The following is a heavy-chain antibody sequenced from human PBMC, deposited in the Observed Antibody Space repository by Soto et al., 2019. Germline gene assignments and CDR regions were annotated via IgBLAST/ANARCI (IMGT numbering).Heavy chain of an antibody. CDR3: ARTLPRNYFDY. CDR2: ISSSGSTI. D-gene: IGHD2-2*01. CDR1: GFTFSSYE. V-gene: IGHV3-48*03. Sequence: PGGSLRLSCAASGFTFSSYEMNWVRQAPGKGLEWVSYISSSGSTIYYADSVKGRFTISRDNAKNSLYLQMNSLRAEDTAVYYCARTLPRNYFDYWGQGTLVTVYS. J-gene: IGHJ4*02.